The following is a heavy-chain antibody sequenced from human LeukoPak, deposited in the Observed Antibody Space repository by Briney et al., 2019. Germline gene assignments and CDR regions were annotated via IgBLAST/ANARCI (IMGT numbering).Heavy chain of an antibody. D-gene: IGHD1-26*01. Sequence: SSETLSLTCTVSGGSISSNSYYWGWIRQPPGKGLEWIGYISHSGSTNYNPSLKSRVTISVDKSKSQFSLNLTSVTAADTAVYYCARLYSGSYIYWGQGTLVTVSS. CDR2: ISHSGST. CDR1: GGSISSNSYY. CDR3: ARLYSGSYIY. V-gene: IGHV4-61*05. J-gene: IGHJ4*02.